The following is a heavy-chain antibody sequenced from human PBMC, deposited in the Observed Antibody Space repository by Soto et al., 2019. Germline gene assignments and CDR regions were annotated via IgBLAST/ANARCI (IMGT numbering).Heavy chain of an antibody. V-gene: IGHV3-23*01. D-gene: IGHD6-19*01. CDR2: ISGSGGST. J-gene: IGHJ5*02. CDR1: GFTFSSYA. Sequence: GSLRLSCAASGFTFSSYAMSWVRHAPGNGLEWVSAISGSGGSTYYADSVKGRFTISRDNSKNTLYLQMNSLRAEDTAVYYCAKKAVGSGWYMEGSWFDPWGQGTLVTVSS. CDR3: AKKAVGSGWYMEGSWFDP.